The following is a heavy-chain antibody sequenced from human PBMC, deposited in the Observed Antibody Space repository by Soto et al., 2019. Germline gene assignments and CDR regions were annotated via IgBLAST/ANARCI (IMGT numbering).Heavy chain of an antibody. J-gene: IGHJ3*02. CDR3: AREPVGYSYGWDAFDI. Sequence: GSLRLSCAASGFTFSSYAMHWVRQAPGKGLEWVAVISYDGSNKYYADSVKGRFTISRDNSKNTLYLQMNSLRAEDTAVYYCAREPVGYSYGWDAFDIWGQGTMVTVSS. D-gene: IGHD5-18*01. CDR1: GFTFSSYA. V-gene: IGHV3-30-3*01. CDR2: ISYDGSNK.